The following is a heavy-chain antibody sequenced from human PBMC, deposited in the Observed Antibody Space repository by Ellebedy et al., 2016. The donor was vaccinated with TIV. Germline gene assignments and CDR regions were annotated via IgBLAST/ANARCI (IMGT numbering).Heavy chain of an antibody. CDR3: ARRIQLWSNVDYYYYYYYMDV. CDR2: IYYSGST. D-gene: IGHD5-18*01. Sequence: SETLSLXCTVSGGSISSSSYYWGWIRQPPGKGLEWIGYIYYSGSTNYNPSLKSRVTISVDTSKNQFSLKLSSVTAADTAVYYCARRIQLWSNVDYYYYYYYMDVWGKGTTVTVSS. V-gene: IGHV4-61*05. CDR1: GGSISSSSYY. J-gene: IGHJ6*03.